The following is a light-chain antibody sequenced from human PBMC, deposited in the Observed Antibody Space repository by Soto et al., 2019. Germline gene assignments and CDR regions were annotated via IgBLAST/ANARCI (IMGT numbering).Light chain of an antibody. J-gene: IGKJ4*01. CDR2: REW. CDR1: QPINNR. Sequence: IQMNQSPSLLSASVGDRVTITCRASQPINNRLAWFQQKPRKPPKSLIYREWYLQSGVPSRFRCSRSGALLTLAIKNLQTEEVGTYYCQHNDSYPLTFGGGTKV. CDR3: QHNDSYPLT. V-gene: IGKV1-16*01.